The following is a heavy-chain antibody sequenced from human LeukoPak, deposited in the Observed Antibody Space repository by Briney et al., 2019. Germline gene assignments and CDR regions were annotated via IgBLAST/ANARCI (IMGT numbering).Heavy chain of an antibody. V-gene: IGHV1-18*01. CDR3: ARDGRHCSGGSCSAGDWFDP. Sequence: ASVKVSCKTSGYTFTTYGINWVRQAPGQGLEWMGWISPYNGNTKYAQNLQGRVTMTTDTSSTTAYLELRSLRSDDTAVYHCARDGRHCSGGSCSAGDWFDPWGQGTLVTVSS. CDR1: GYTFTTYG. D-gene: IGHD2-15*01. J-gene: IGHJ5*02. CDR2: ISPYNGNT.